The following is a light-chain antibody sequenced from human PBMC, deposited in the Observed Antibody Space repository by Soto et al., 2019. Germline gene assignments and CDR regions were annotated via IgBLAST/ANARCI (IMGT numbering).Light chain of an antibody. CDR2: GAS. CDR3: QQVYGHTPA. CDR1: QGIRHY. Sequence: DIQLTQSPSFLSASVGARVTITCRASQGIRHYLAWYQQKPGKAPSLLMYGASTLQSGVPSRFSGSGSGTEFTLTISSLQPEDVATYFCQQVYGHTPAFGPGTRLDIK. V-gene: IGKV1-9*01. J-gene: IGKJ5*01.